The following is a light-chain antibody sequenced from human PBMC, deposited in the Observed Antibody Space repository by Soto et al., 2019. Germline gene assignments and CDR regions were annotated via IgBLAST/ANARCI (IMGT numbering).Light chain of an antibody. V-gene: IGKV3-15*01. CDR1: QSVRSY. CDR2: SAS. CDR3: QQSYSNPIT. J-gene: IGKJ5*01. Sequence: EIVMTQSPATLSVSPGQRATLSCRASQSVRSYLAWYQQKPGQAPRILIYSASARATGIPARFSGSGSGTDFTLTISSLQPEDFATYYCQQSYSNPITFGQGTRLEIK.